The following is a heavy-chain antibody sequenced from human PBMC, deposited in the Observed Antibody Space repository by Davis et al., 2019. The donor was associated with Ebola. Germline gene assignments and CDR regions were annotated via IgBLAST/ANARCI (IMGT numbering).Heavy chain of an antibody. V-gene: IGHV4-34*01. J-gene: IGHJ6*02. CDR2: INHSGSP. CDR1: GGSFSGYY. D-gene: IGHD3-3*01. Sequence: SETLSLTCAVYGGSFSGYYWSWIRQPPGKGLEWIGEINHSGSPNYNPSLKSRVTRSVDTSKNQFSLKLSSVTAADTAVYYCARGTIFGVVRMYYYGMDVWGQGTTVTVSS. CDR3: ARGTIFGVVRMYYYGMDV.